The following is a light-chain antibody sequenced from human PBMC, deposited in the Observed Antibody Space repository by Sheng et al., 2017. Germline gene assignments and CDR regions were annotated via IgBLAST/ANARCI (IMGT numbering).Light chain of an antibody. J-gene: IGKJ2*01. CDR3: QQYGSSLYT. V-gene: IGKV3-20*01. CDR1: QSVSSSY. Sequence: EIVLTQSPGTLSLSPGERATLSCRASQSVSSSYLAWYQHKPGQAPRLLIYRASSRATGIPDRFSGSGSGTDFTLTISRLEPEDFAVYYCQQYGSSLYTFGQGTKLEI. CDR2: RAS.